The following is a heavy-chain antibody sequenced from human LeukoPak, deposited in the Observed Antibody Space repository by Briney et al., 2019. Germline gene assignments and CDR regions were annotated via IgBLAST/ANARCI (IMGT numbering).Heavy chain of an antibody. J-gene: IGHJ6*02. Sequence: GGSLRLSCTASGFTFSSYAMSWVRQAPEKGLEWVSRISASGNSTSYAHSVKGRFTISRDNSKNTLFLQMNSLRAEDTAVYYCAKHLSKYYSYAMDVWGQGTTVTVSS. CDR3: AKHLSKYYSYAMDV. CDR2: ISASGNST. CDR1: GFTFSSYA. V-gene: IGHV3-23*01.